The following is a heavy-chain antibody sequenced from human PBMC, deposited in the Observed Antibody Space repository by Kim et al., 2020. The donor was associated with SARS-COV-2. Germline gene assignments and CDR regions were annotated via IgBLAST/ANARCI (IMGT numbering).Heavy chain of an antibody. V-gene: IGHV4-59*01. Sequence: SETLSLTCSVSGDSINNNYWSWIRQPPGKGLEWIGYISYSGSTNYNPSLKSRVTISVDTSKNQFSLKLSSVTAADTAGYYCARTVFGVVGGFDSWGQGTL. J-gene: IGHJ4*02. CDR2: ISYSGST. CDR1: GDSINNNY. D-gene: IGHD3-3*01. CDR3: ARTVFGVVGGFDS.